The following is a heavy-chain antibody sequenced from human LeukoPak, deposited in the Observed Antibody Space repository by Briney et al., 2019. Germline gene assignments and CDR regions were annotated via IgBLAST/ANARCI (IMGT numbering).Heavy chain of an antibody. Sequence: VKVSCKVSGYTLTELSMHWVRQAPGKGLEWMGGFGPEDGETIYAQKFQGRVTMTEDTSTDTAYMELSSLRSEDTAVDYCATAKKWELPLLDYWGQGTLVTVSS. V-gene: IGHV1-24*01. CDR2: FGPEDGET. D-gene: IGHD1-26*01. CDR1: GYTLTELS. CDR3: ATAKKWELPLLDY. J-gene: IGHJ4*02.